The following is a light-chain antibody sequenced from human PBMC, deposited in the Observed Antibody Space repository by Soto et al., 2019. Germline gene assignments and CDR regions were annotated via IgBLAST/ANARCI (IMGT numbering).Light chain of an antibody. CDR1: QSISSW. Sequence: DIQMTQSPSTLSASVGDRVTITCRASQSISSWLAWYQQKPGKAPKLLIYKASSLESGVPSRFSGSGSGTXXXLXXXXLQPXDFXXXXXXXYNSYSYTFGQGTKLEIK. CDR3: XXYNSYSYT. J-gene: IGKJ2*01. V-gene: IGKV1-5*03. CDR2: KAS.